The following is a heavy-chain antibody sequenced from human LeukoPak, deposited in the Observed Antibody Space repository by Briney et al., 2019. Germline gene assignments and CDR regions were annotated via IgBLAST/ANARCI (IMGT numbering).Heavy chain of an antibody. CDR1: GFTFDDYA. D-gene: IGHD6-13*01. CDR3: AKDNLGTQAAAGYDY. J-gene: IGHJ4*02. Sequence: PGGSLRLSCAASGFTFDDYAMHWVRQAPGKGLEWVSGISWNSGSIGYADSVKGRFTISRDNAKNSLYLQMNSLRAEDTALYYCAKDNLGTQAAAGYDYWGQGTLVTVSS. CDR2: ISWNSGSI. V-gene: IGHV3-9*01.